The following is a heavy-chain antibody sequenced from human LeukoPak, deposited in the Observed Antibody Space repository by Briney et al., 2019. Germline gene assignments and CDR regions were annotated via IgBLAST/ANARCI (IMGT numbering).Heavy chain of an antibody. V-gene: IGHV1-69*01. CDR1: GGTFSSYA. CDR3: ATQYCSSTSCYLPGWFDP. CDR2: IIPIFGTA. D-gene: IGHD2-2*01. J-gene: IGHJ5*02. Sequence: SVKLSCKASGGTFSSYAISWVRQAPGQGLEWMGGIIPIFGTANYAQKFQGRVTITADESTSTAYMELSSLRSEDTAVYYCATQYCSSTSCYLPGWFDPWGQGTLVSVSS.